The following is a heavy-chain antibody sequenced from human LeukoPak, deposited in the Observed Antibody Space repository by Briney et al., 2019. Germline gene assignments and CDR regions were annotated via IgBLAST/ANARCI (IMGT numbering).Heavy chain of an antibody. CDR3: ATYITTGGAGFDI. D-gene: IGHD1-26*01. CDR2: IYYTGST. J-gene: IGHJ3*02. Sequence: NTSETLSLTCTVSGGSLTNYYWSWVRQTPGKGLEWIGYIYYTGSTNYNPSLKSRVSISLDASKNQFSLQLSSVTAADTALYYCATYITTGGAGFDIWGQGTMVTVSS. CDR1: GGSLTNYY. V-gene: IGHV4-59*08.